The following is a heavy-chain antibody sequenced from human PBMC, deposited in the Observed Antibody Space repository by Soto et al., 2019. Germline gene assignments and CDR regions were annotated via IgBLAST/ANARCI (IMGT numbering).Heavy chain of an antibody. V-gene: IGHV1-3*01. J-gene: IGHJ4*02. D-gene: IGHD3-3*01. Sequence: QVQLVQSGAEVKKPGASVKLSCKTSGYTFTGYVVDWVREAPGQGLEWMGWINSGNGNTKYSEKFQGRVTITRDTSARTAYMELNSLTSEDTAAYYCARGLTIFGVVIGYWGQGTLVTVSS. CDR1: GYTFTGYV. CDR2: INSGNGNT. CDR3: ARGLTIFGVVIGY.